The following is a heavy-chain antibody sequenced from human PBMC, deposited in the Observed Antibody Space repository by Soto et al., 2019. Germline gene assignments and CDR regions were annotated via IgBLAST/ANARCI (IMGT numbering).Heavy chain of an antibody. V-gene: IGHV3-9*01. D-gene: IGHD5-12*01. Sequence: GGSLRLSCAASGFTFDDYAMHWVRQAPGKGLEWVSGISWNSGSIGYADSVKGRFTISRDNAKNSLYLQMNSLGAEDTALYYCAKDDSPFVATIRTGTFDYWGQGTLVTVSS. CDR1: GFTFDDYA. CDR2: ISWNSGSI. J-gene: IGHJ4*02. CDR3: AKDDSPFVATIRTGTFDY.